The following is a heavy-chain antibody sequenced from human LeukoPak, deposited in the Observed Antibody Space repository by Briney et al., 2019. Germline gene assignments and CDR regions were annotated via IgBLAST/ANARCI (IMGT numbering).Heavy chain of an antibody. CDR1: GFTFSIYT. CDR2: ISYDGSNK. Sequence: GGSLRLSCAASGFTFSIYTIHWVRQAPGKGLEWVALISYDGSNKYYGDSVKGRFTISRDNSKNTLYLQMSSLRADDTAVYYCATDSSPDFWGQGTLVTVSS. V-gene: IGHV3-30*04. CDR3: ATDSSPDF. D-gene: IGHD3-22*01. J-gene: IGHJ4*02.